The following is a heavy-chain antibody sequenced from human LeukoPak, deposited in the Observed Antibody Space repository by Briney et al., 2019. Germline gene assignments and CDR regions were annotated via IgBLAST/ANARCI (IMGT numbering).Heavy chain of an antibody. Sequence: ASVKVSCKASGYTFTGYYMHWVRQAPGQGLEWMGIINPSGGSTSYAQKFQGRVTMTRDMSTSTVYMELSSLRSEDTAVYYCAREGNKGGGALDYWGQGTLVTVSS. J-gene: IGHJ4*02. CDR1: GYTFTGYY. D-gene: IGHD1-26*01. CDR3: AREGNKGGGALDY. CDR2: INPSGGST. V-gene: IGHV1-46*01.